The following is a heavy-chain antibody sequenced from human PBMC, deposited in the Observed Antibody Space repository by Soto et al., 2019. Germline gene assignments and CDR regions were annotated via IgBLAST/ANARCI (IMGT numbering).Heavy chain of an antibody. CDR3: TRDFYRFLKWRPPRSFDI. CDR2: ISAYNGNT. CDR1: GYSLTRHD. D-gene: IGHD3-3*01. J-gene: IGHJ3*02. V-gene: IGHV1-18*04. Sequence: GASVKVSCKAAGYSLTRHDVSWVRQAPGQGLEWMGWISAYNGNTNYAQKLQGRVTMTTDTSTSTAYMELRSLRSDDTATYYCTRDFYRFLKWRPPRSFDIPGPAPLVTV.